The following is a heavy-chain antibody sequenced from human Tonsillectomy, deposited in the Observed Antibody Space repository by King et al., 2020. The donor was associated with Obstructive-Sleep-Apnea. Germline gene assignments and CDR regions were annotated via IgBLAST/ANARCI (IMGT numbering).Heavy chain of an antibody. Sequence: VQLVESGGGLVQPGGSLRLSCAASGFTFSSYAMSWVRQAPGKGLEWVSAIRGSGGSTYCADSVKGRFTISRDISKNTVYLQMNSLRADDTTVYYCAKETAYDILTGYYDSWGQGTLVTPSS. CDR2: IRGSGGST. V-gene: IGHV3-23*04. J-gene: IGHJ4*02. CDR3: AKETAYDILTGYYDS. CDR1: GFTFSSYA. D-gene: IGHD3-9*01.